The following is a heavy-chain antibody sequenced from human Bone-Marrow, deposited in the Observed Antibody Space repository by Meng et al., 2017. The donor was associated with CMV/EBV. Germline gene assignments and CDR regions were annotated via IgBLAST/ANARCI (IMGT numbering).Heavy chain of an antibody. Sequence: GESLKISCTASGFIFRSYGMHWVRQAPGKGLEWVAFIRYDGNNEYYGDSMKGRFTISRDNSKNTLYLQMNSLRAEDTAVYYCARDPRRVPKNSTGYWGQGTLVTVSS. J-gene: IGHJ4*02. V-gene: IGHV3-30*02. D-gene: IGHD4-11*01. CDR2: IRYDGNNE. CDR1: GFIFRSYG. CDR3: ARDPRRVPKNSTGY.